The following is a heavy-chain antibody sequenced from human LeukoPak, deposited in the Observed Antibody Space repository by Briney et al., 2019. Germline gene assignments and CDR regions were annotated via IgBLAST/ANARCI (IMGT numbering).Heavy chain of an antibody. CDR2: ISYDGSNK. V-gene: IGHV3-30-3*01. D-gene: IGHD6-19*01. CDR3: ARGPLGIAVAVHFDY. Sequence: PGGSLRLSCAASGFTFSSYPMHWVRQAPGKGLEWVAVISYDGSNKYYAESVEGRFTISRDNSKNTLYLQMNSLRAEDTAVYYCARGPLGIAVAVHFDYWGQGTLVTVSS. CDR1: GFTFSSYP. J-gene: IGHJ4*02.